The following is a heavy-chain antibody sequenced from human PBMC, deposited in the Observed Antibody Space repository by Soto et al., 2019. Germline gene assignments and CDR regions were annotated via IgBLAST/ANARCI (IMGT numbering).Heavy chain of an antibody. CDR3: ARFLPLAAAGTLRGYYFDY. CDR2: IYYSGST. CDR1: GGSIGSSSDY. Sequence: PSETLSLTCTVSGGSIGSSSDYWGWIRQPPGKGLEWIGSIYYSGSTYYNPSLKSRVTISVDTSKNQFSLKLSSVTAADTAVYYCARFLPLAAAGTLRGYYFDYWSQGTLVTVSS. J-gene: IGHJ4*02. V-gene: IGHV4-39*01. D-gene: IGHD6-13*01.